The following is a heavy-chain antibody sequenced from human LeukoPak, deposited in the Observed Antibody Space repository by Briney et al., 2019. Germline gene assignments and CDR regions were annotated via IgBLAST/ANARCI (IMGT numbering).Heavy chain of an antibody. CDR1: GGSFSGYY. CDR3: ARAKRVYYYDSSGHGFGMDV. Sequence: SETLSLTCAVYGGSFSGYYWSWIRQPPGKGLEWIGEINHSGSTNYNPSLKSRVTISVDTSKNQFSLKLSSVTAADMAVYYCARAKRVYYYDSSGHGFGMDVWGQGTTVTVSS. V-gene: IGHV4-34*01. CDR2: INHSGST. D-gene: IGHD3-22*01. J-gene: IGHJ6*02.